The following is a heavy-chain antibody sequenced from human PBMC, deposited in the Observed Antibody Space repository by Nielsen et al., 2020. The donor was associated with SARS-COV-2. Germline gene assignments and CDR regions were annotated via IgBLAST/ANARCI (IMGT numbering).Heavy chain of an antibody. CDR2: ISAYNGNT. Sequence: ASVKVSCKASGYTFTSYGISWVRQAPGQGLEWMGWISAYNGNTNYAQKLQGRVTMTTDTSTSTAYMELRSLGSDDTAVYYCAREGNGLGYYYYGMDVWGQGTTVTVSS. D-gene: IGHD2-8*01. CDR3: AREGNGLGYYYYGMDV. CDR1: GYTFTSYG. V-gene: IGHV1-18*01. J-gene: IGHJ6*02.